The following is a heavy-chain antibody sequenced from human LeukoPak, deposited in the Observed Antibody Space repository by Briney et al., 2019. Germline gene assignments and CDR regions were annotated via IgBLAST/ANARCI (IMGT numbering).Heavy chain of an antibody. J-gene: IGHJ4*02. CDR2: IGPSDSYT. CDR3: ARPDRQWLDDSFDY. D-gene: IGHD6-19*01. Sequence: GESLKTSCKGSGYSFTSYWISWVRQMPGKGLEWMGRIGPSDSYTNYSPSFQGHVTISADKSISTAYLQWSSLKASDTAMYYCARPDRQWLDDSFDYWGQGTLVTVSS. V-gene: IGHV5-10-1*01. CDR1: GYSFTSYW.